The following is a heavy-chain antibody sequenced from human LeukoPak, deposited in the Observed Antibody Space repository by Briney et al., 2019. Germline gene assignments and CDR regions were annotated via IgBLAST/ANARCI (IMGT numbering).Heavy chain of an antibody. D-gene: IGHD4-17*01. CDR3: AKDGRRAVTNYYYYYMDV. CDR1: GFTFSSYA. J-gene: IGHJ6*03. Sequence: GGSLRLSCAASGFTFSSYAMSWVRQAPGEGLEWVSAISGSGGSTYYADSVKGRFTISRDNSKNTLYLQMNSLRAEDTAVYYCAKDGRRAVTNYYYYYMDVWGKGTTVTVSS. V-gene: IGHV3-23*01. CDR2: ISGSGGST.